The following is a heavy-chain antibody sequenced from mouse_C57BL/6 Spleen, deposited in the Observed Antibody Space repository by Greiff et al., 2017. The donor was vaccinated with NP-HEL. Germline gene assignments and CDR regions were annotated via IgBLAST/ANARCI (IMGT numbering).Heavy chain of an antibody. CDR2: INYDGSST. CDR1: GFTFSDYY. Sequence: EVKLVESEGGLVQPGSSMKLSCTASGFTFSDYYMAWVRQVPEKGLEWVANINYDGSSTYYLDSLKSRFIISRDNAKNILYLQMSSLKSEDTATYYCARTKGYAMDYWGQGTSVTVSS. CDR3: ARTKGYAMDY. J-gene: IGHJ4*01. D-gene: IGHD1-3*01. V-gene: IGHV5-16*01.